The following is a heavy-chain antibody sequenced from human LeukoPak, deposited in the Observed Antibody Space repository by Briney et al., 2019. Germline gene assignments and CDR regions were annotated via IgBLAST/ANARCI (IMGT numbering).Heavy chain of an antibody. CDR3: ARDLIAARPLTTLRWDNWFDP. V-gene: IGHV1-46*01. D-gene: IGHD6-6*01. Sequence: ASVKVSCKASGYTFTSYYMHWVRQAPGQGLEWMGIINPSGGSTSYAQKFQGRVTMTRDMSTSTVYMELSSLRSEDTAVYYCARDLIAARPLTTLRWDNWFDPWGQGTLVTVSS. CDR2: INPSGGST. J-gene: IGHJ5*02. CDR1: GYTFTSYY.